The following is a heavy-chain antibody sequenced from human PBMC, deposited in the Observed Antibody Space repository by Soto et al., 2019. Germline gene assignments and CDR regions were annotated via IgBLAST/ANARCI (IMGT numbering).Heavy chain of an antibody. CDR2: IYYSGST. CDR3: ARGSQSPYYYDSSGYYYWFDP. J-gene: IGHJ5*02. V-gene: IGHV4-30-4*01. D-gene: IGHD3-22*01. CDR1: GGSISSGDYY. Sequence: PSETLSLTCTVSGGSISSGDYYWSWIRQPPGKGLEWIGYIYYSGSTYYNPSLKSRVTISVDTSKNQFSLKLSSVTAADTAEYYCARGSQSPYYYDSSGYYYWFDPWGQGTLVTVSS.